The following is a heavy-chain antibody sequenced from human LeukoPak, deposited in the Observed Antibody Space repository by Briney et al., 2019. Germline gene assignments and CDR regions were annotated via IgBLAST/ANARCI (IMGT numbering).Heavy chain of an antibody. D-gene: IGHD3-22*01. V-gene: IGHV1-69*04. CDR2: IIPILGIA. J-gene: IGHJ3*02. CDR1: GGTFSSYA. CDR3: ARTSDYYDSSGPI. Sequence: GASVKVSCKASGGTFSSYAISWVRQAPGQGLEWMGRIIPILGIANYAQKFQGRVTITADKSTSTAYMELSSLRSEDTAVYYCARTSDYYDSSGPIWGQGTMVTVSS.